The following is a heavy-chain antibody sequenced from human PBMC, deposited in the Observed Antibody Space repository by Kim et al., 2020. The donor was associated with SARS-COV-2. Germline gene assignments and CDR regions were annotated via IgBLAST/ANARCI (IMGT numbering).Heavy chain of an antibody. D-gene: IGHD4-4*01. CDR3: ATRARVALQGAFDI. V-gene: IGHV1-69*01. J-gene: IGHJ3*02. Sequence: AQEFQGRVTITADESTSTADMELSSLRSEDTAVYYCATRARVALQGAFDIWGQGTMVTVSS.